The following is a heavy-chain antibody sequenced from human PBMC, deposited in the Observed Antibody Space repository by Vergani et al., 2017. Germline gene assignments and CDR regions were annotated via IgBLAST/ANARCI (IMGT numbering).Heavy chain of an antibody. CDR1: GYTFSNYY. CDR2: INPSGGHT. V-gene: IGHV1-46*03. CDR3: ARGDYGILTGYRY. J-gene: IGHJ4*02. D-gene: IGHD3-9*01. Sequence: QVQVVQSGAEVKKSGASVKVSCKTSGYTFSNYYMHWVRQAPGQGLEWMGIINPSGGHTNYAQKFQGRVTMTRDTSTSTVYMELSSLRSEDTALYYCARGDYGILTGYRYWGQGTLGNVSA.